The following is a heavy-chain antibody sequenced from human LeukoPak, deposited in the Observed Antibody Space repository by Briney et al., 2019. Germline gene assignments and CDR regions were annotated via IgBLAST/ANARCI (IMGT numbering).Heavy chain of an antibody. CDR2: IISFSSYL. J-gene: IGHJ3*02. Sequence: GGSLRLSCAHSRFTFSRYSTNCVRPAPGKGVEWVSSIISFSSYLHYAHTLKGGFTLSRDKAQNSLDLQMNSLRAEDTAVYSCARDQRWGETYYYDSSGYYPDAFVIWGQGTMVSVFS. CDR3: ARDQRWGETYYYDSSGYYPDAFVI. V-gene: IGHV3-21*01. CDR1: RFTFSRYS. D-gene: IGHD3-22*01.